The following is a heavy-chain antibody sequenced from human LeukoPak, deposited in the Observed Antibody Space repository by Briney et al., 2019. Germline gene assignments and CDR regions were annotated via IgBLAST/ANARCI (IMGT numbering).Heavy chain of an antibody. CDR2: ISAYNGNT. CDR3: ARVYSSPFTRRAYNWFDP. V-gene: IGHV1-18*01. CDR1: GYTFTSYG. D-gene: IGHD2-21*01. J-gene: IGHJ5*02. Sequence: ASVKVSCKASGYTFTSYGISWVRQAPGQGLEWMGWISAYNGNTNYAQKLQGRVTMTTDTSTSTAYMELRSLRSDDTAVYYCARVYSSPFTRRAYNWFDPWGQGTLVTVSS.